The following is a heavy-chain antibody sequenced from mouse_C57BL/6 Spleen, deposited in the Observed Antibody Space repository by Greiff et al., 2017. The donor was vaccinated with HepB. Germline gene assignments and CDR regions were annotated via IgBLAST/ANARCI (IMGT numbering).Heavy chain of an antibody. V-gene: IGHV1-85*01. CDR1: GYTFTSYD. J-gene: IGHJ3*01. D-gene: IGHD2-3*01. CDR2: IYPRDGST. CDR3: ASPLYDGYLAWFAY. Sequence: VQLQESGPELVKPGASVKLSCKASGYTFTSYDINWVKQRPGQGLEWIGWIYPRDGSTKYNEKLKGKATLSVATSSSTAYMELHSLTSEDSAVYFCASPLYDGYLAWFAYWGQGTLVTVSA.